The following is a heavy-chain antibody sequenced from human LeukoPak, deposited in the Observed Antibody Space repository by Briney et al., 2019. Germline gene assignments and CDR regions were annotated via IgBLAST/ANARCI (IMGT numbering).Heavy chain of an antibody. CDR2: ISSSSSTI. CDR1: GFTFNSYS. J-gene: IGHJ4*02. D-gene: IGHD2-8*01. V-gene: IGHV3-48*04. CDR3: VDLNAPL. Sequence: GGSLRLSCAASGFTFNSYSMNWVRQAPGKGLEWVSYISSSSSTIYYADSVKGRFTISRDNAKNSLYLQMNSLRVEDTALYYCVDLNAPLWGQGTLVTVSS.